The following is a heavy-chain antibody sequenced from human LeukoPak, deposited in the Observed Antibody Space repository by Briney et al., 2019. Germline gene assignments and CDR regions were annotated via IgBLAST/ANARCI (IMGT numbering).Heavy chain of an antibody. J-gene: IGHJ4*02. CDR1: GYTFTSYG. D-gene: IGHD1-26*01. CDR2: ISAYNGNT. Sequence: ASVKVSYTASGYTFTSYGISWVRQAPGQGLEWMGWISAYNGNTNYAQKLQGRVTMTTDTSTSTAYMELRSLRSDDTAVYYCASFGIVGATGDYWGQGTLVTVSS. CDR3: ASFGIVGATGDY. V-gene: IGHV1-18*01.